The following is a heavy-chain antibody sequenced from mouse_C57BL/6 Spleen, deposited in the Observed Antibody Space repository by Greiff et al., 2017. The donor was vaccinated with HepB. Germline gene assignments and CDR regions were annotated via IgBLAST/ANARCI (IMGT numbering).Heavy chain of an antibody. CDR3: ARHEGLLRGFAY. J-gene: IGHJ3*01. CDR2: FYPGSGSI. V-gene: IGHV1-62-2*01. CDR1: GYTFTEYT. D-gene: IGHD2-3*01. Sequence: VKLMESGAELVKPGASVKLSCKASGYTFTEYTIHWVKQRSGQGLEWIGWFYPGSGSIKYNEKFKDKATLTADKSSSTVYMELSRLTSEDSAVYFCARHEGLLRGFAYWSQGTLVTVSA.